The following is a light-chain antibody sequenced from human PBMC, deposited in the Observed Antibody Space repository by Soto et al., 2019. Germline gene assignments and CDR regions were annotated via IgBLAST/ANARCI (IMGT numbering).Light chain of an antibody. CDR3: QQYGSAPIT. CDR2: RAS. V-gene: IGKV3-20*01. CDR1: QSVRSSD. J-gene: IGKJ5*01. Sequence: IVLTQSPCTLSLSPGERATLSCRASQSVRSSDLAWYQQKPGQAPRLLIYRASSRATGIPDSVSCSGSWTDFNLNISRREPEDCAVYYVQQYGSAPITFGQGTRLEIK.